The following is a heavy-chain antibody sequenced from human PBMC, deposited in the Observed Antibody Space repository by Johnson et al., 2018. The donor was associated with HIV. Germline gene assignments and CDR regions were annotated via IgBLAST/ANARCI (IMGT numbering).Heavy chain of an antibody. CDR2: IWYDGSNK. CDR1: GFIFSSYG. D-gene: IGHD3-16*01. V-gene: IGHV3-33*01. CDR3: AREKEMTRLGAFDV. Sequence: VQLVESGGGLVQPGRSLRLSCAASGFIFSSYGMHWVRQAPGKGLEWVAVIWYDGSNKYYADSVKGRFTISRDNAKNTLYLQMKTLRAEDTAIYYCAREKEMTRLGAFDVWGQGTVVTVSS. J-gene: IGHJ3*01.